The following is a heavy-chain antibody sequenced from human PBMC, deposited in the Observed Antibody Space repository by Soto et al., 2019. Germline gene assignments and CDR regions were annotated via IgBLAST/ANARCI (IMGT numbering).Heavy chain of an antibody. CDR2: ISSDGSNK. CDR3: ARDDEGGSDCDLGY. CDR1: GFTFSSHA. Sequence: QVQLVESGGGVVQPGRSLRLSCAVSGFTFSSHAMHWVRQAPGKGLEWVTLISSDGSNKYYADSVKGRFTTSRDNSKNTRDLQMNSLRVEDTAVYYCARDDEGGSDCDLGYWGQGALVTVSS. D-gene: IGHD1-26*01. V-gene: IGHV3-30-3*01. J-gene: IGHJ4*02.